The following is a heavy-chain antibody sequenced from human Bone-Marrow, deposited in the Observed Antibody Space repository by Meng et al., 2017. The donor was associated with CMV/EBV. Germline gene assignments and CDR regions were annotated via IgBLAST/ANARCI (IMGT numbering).Heavy chain of an antibody. CDR3: ARHHLTAAFGY. D-gene: IGHD2-2*01. V-gene: IGHV1-69*02. CDR1: GGTFSSYT. J-gene: IGHJ4*02. CDR2: IIPILGIA. Sequence: SVKVSCKASGGTFSSYTISWVRQAPGQGLEWMGRIIPILGIANYAQKFQGRVTITADKSTSTAYMELSSLRSEDTAVYYWARHHLTAAFGYWGQGKRVNGAS.